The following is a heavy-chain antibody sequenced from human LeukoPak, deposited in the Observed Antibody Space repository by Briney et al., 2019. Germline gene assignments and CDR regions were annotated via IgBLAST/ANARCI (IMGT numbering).Heavy chain of an antibody. J-gene: IGHJ4*02. CDR1: GGSFSGYY. Sequence: KPSETLSLTCAVYGGSFSGYYWSWIRQPPGKGLEWIGEINHSGSTNYNPSLKSRVTISVDTSKNQFSLKLSSVTAADTAVYYCARGRNSSGWQTPLWYFDYWGQGTLVTVSS. CDR2: INHSGST. D-gene: IGHD6-19*01. V-gene: IGHV4-34*01. CDR3: ARGRNSSGWQTPLWYFDY.